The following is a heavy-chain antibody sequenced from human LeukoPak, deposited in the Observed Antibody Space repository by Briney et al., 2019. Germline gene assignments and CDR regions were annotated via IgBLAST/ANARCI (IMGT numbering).Heavy chain of an antibody. V-gene: IGHV3-30*02. CDR1: GFSFSSYG. J-gene: IGHJ6*03. CDR3: AKVLYYYYMDV. Sequence: PGGSLRLSCAGSGFSFSSYGMHWVRQAPGKGLEWMAFIRSDGSNKYYADSVKGRFTISRDNSKNTLYLQMNSLRAEDTAVYYCAKVLYYYYMDVWGKGTTVTISS. CDR2: IRSDGSNK.